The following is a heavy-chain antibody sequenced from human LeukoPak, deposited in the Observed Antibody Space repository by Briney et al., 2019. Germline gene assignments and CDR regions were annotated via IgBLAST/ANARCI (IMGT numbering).Heavy chain of an antibody. Sequence: GSQRPSCVASDFTFSTYGKHWVRQAPGRVVERVAVIPYDGRNKFYSDSVRGQFTISRVNSKNTLYLQMNTLSAEDTAVYYCVPLDLQIYGSGSPKGGKAAFDIWGQGTMVTVSS. D-gene: IGHD3-10*01. V-gene: IGHV3-30*03. CDR1: DFTFSTYG. J-gene: IGHJ3*02. CDR2: IPYDGRNK. CDR3: VPLDLQIYGSGSPKGGKAAFDI.